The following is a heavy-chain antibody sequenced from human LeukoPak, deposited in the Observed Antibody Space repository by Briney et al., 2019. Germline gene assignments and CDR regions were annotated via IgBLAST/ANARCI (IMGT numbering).Heavy chain of an antibody. CDR2: ISYDGSNK. Sequence: PGGSLRLSCAASGFTFSSYAMHWVRQAPGKGLEWVAVISYDGSNKYYADSVKGRFTIPRDNSKNTLYLQMNSLRAEDTAVYYCATEVVVAATGGYYFDYWGQGTLVTVSS. D-gene: IGHD2-15*01. J-gene: IGHJ4*02. CDR3: ATEVVVAATGGYYFDY. CDR1: GFTFSSYA. V-gene: IGHV3-30-3*01.